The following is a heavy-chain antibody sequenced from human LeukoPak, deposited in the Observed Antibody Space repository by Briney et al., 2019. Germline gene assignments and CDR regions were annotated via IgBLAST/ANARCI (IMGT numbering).Heavy chain of an antibody. J-gene: IGHJ4*02. D-gene: IGHD3-22*01. V-gene: IGHV3-30*04. CDR2: ISYDGSNK. CDR1: GFTFSSYA. CDR3: ARDAPYYYDSSGPPGGY. Sequence: GGSLRLSCAASGFTFSSYAMHWVRQAPGKGLEWAAVISYDGSNKYYADSVKGRFTISRDNSKNTLYLQMNSLRAEDTAVYYCARDAPYYYDSSGPPGGYWGQGTLVTVSS.